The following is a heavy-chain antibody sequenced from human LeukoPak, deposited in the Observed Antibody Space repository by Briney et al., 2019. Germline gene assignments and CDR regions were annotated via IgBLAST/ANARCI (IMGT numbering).Heavy chain of an antibody. J-gene: IGHJ4*02. D-gene: IGHD3-3*01. CDR3: ARDAYYDFWSGYPRYFDY. CDR2: IKQDGSEK. CDR1: GFTFSSYW. Sequence: PGGSLRLSCAASGFTFSSYWMSWVRQAPGKGLEWVANIKQDGSEKHYVDSVKGRFTISRDNAKNSLYLQMNSLRAEDTAVYYCARDAYYDFWSGYPRYFDYWGQGTLVTVSS. V-gene: IGHV3-7*01.